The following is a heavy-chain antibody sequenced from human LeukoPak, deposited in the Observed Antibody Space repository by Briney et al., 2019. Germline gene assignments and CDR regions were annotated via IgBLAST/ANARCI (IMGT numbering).Heavy chain of an antibody. CDR2: IYSGGST. J-gene: IGHJ4*02. CDR3: TSHFYDSGYFDY. D-gene: IGHD3-22*01. CDR1: GFTVSSNY. V-gene: IGHV3-53*01. Sequence: SGGSLRLSCAASGFTVSSNYMSWVRQAPGKGLEWVPVIYSGGSTYYADSVKGRFTISRDNSKNTLYLQMNSLRGEDTAVYYCTSHFYDSGYFDYWGQGTLVTVSS.